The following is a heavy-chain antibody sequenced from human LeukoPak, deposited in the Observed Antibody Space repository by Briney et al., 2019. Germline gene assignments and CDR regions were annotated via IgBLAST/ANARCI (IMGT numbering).Heavy chain of an antibody. CDR1: GYTFTGCY. Sequence: ASVKVSCKASGYTFTGCYMHWVRQAPGQGLEWMGWINPNSGGTNYAQKFQGRVTMTRDTSISTAYMELSRLRSDDTAVYYCATDFTIFGVVTPRRVFDPWGQGTLVTVSS. V-gene: IGHV1-2*02. CDR3: ATDFTIFGVVTPRRVFDP. D-gene: IGHD3-3*01. CDR2: INPNSGGT. J-gene: IGHJ5*02.